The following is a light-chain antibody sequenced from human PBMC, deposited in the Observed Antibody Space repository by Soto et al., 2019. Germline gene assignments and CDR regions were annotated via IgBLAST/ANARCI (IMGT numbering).Light chain of an antibody. CDR3: QQYYSYPLT. J-gene: IGKJ1*01. Sequence: AIRMTQSPSSFSASTGDRVTITCRASQGISSYLAWYQQKPGKAPKLLIYAASTLQSGVPSRFSGSGSGTDFTLTISCLQSEDFETYYCQQYYSYPLTFGQGTKV. V-gene: IGKV1-8*01. CDR2: AAS. CDR1: QGISSY.